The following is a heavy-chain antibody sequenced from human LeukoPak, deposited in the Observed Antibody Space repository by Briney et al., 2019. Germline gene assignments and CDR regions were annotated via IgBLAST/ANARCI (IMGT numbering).Heavy chain of an antibody. CDR1: GFTFSGSA. V-gene: IGHV3-73*01. J-gene: IGHJ4*02. D-gene: IGHD6-13*01. CDR3: TTHSSSWSADYFDY. Sequence: GGSLKLSCAASGFTFSGSAMHWVRQASGKGLEWVGRIRSKSNSYATAYAASVKGRFTISRDDSKNTAYLQMNSLKIENTAVYYCTTHSSSWSADYFDYWGQGTLVTVSS. CDR2: IRSKSNSYAT.